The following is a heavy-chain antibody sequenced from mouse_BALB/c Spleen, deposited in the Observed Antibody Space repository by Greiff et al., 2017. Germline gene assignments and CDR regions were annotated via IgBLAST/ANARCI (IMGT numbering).Heavy chain of an antibody. CDR1: GFTFSSYA. J-gene: IGHJ3*01. D-gene: IGHD4-1*01. Sequence: EVHLVESGGGLVKPGGSLKLSCAASGFTFSSYAMSWVRQSPEKRLEWVAEISSGGSYTYYPDTVTGRFTISRDNAKNTLYLEMSSLRSEDTAMYYCASQTGTFAYWGQGTLVTVSA. V-gene: IGHV5-9-4*01. CDR2: ISSGGSYT. CDR3: ASQTGTFAY.